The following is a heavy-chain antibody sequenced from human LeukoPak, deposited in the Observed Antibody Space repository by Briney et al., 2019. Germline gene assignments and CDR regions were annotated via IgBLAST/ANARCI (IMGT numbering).Heavy chain of an antibody. Sequence: GGSLRLSCTASGFTFSSYWMTWVLQAPGKGLEWVANIKHDGNEKYYADSVVGRLTISRDNAKNSLFLQMNNVRAEDMAVYYCVKGGWIHILDYWGLETLVTVAS. CDR2: IKHDGNEK. D-gene: IGHD5-12*01. V-gene: IGHV3-7*01. CDR1: GFTFSSYW. J-gene: IGHJ4*02. CDR3: VKGGWIHILDY.